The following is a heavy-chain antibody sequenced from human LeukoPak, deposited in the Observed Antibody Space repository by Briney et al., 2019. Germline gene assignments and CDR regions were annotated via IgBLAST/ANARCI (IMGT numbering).Heavy chain of an antibody. Sequence: ASVKVSCKASGYTFTDYYINWVRQAPGQGLEWIGWINPNSGDTNYAQKFQDRVTMTRDTSISTAYIELNFLRSDDTAVYYCASTDSRWFDPWGQGTLVTVSS. CDR2: INPNSGDT. D-gene: IGHD6-13*01. CDR1: GYTFTDYY. CDR3: ASTDSRWFDP. V-gene: IGHV1-2*02. J-gene: IGHJ5*02.